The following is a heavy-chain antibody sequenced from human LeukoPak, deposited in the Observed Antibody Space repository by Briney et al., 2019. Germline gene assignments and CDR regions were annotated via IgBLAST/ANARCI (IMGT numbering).Heavy chain of an antibody. V-gene: IGHV4-34*01. D-gene: IGHD3-22*01. J-gene: IGHJ4*02. CDR3: ARASPDSSGYPY. Sequence: SETLSLTCAVYGGSFSGYYWSWIRQPPGKGLEWIGEINHSGSTNYNPSLKSRVTISVDTSKNQFSLKLSSVTAADTAAYYCARASPDSSGYPYWGQGTLVTVSS. CDR2: INHSGST. CDR1: GGSFSGYY.